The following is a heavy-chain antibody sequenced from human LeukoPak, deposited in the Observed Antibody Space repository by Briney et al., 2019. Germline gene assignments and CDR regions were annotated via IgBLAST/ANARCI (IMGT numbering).Heavy chain of an antibody. Sequence: SQTLSLTCALSGDSVSSNSAAWNWIRQSPSRGLEWLGRTYYRSKLYNYYAVSVKSRIIINPDTSKNQFSLQLNSVTPDDTAVYYCARSYSGRIDYWGQGTLVTVSS. V-gene: IGHV6-1*01. CDR2: TYYRSKLYN. J-gene: IGHJ4*02. CDR1: GDSVSSNSAA. CDR3: ARSYSGRIDY. D-gene: IGHD6-25*01.